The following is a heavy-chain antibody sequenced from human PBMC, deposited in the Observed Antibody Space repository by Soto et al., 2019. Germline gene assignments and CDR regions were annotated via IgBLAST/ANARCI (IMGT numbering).Heavy chain of an antibody. CDR3: ASDFWSGYPDY. Sequence: GGSLRLSCAASGFTFSSYSMNWVRQAPGKGLEWVSYISSSSSTIYYADSVKGRFTISRDNAKNSLYLQMNSLRAEDTAVYYCASDFWSGYPDYWGQGTLVTVSS. V-gene: IGHV3-48*01. CDR1: GFTFSSYS. CDR2: ISSSSSTI. D-gene: IGHD3-3*01. J-gene: IGHJ4*02.